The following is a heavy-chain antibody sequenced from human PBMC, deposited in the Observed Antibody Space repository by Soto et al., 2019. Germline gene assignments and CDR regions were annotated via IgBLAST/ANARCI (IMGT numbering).Heavy chain of an antibody. CDR2: INGNGGNT. CDR1: GLSFSSKA. D-gene: IGHD4-4*01. CDR3: AKLINSDSDY. Sequence: WGSLRLSCAASGLSFSSKAMSWVRQAPGKGLEWVSSINGNGGNTNYAESVKGRFTISRDNSKSTLYLQMNSLRAEDTAVYYCAKLINSDSDYWGQGTLVTVSS. J-gene: IGHJ4*02. V-gene: IGHV3-23*01.